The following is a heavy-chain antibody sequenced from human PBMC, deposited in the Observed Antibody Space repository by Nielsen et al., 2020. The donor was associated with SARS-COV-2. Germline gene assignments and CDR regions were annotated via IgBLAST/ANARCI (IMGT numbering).Heavy chain of an antibody. CDR3: AAELLPVYGMDV. CDR1: GFTFSSYG. V-gene: IGHV3-30*19. Sequence: GESLKISCAASGFTFSSYGMHWVRQAPGKWLEWVAVISYDGSNKYYADSVKGRFTISRDNSKNTLYLQMNSLRAEDTAVYYCAAELLPVYGMDVWGQGTTVTVSS. CDR2: ISYDGSNK. D-gene: IGHD1-26*01. J-gene: IGHJ6*02.